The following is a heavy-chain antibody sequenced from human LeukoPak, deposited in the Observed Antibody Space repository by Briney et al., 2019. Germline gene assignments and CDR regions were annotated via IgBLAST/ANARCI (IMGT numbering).Heavy chain of an antibody. CDR2: IYTSGYT. J-gene: IGHJ6*03. Sequence: TASETLSLTCTVSGGSISGYYWSWIRQPAGKGLEWIGRIYTSGYTNSNPSLKSRVTMSVDTSKNQFSLKLSSVTAADTAVYYCAREPLWSGYSYYYYYMDVWGKGTTVTVSS. CDR3: AREPLWSGYSYYYYYMDV. D-gene: IGHD3-3*01. V-gene: IGHV4-4*07. CDR1: GGSISGYY.